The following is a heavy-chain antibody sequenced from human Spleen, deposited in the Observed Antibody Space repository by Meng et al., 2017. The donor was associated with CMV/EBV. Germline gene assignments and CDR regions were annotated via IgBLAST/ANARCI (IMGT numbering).Heavy chain of an antibody. CDR3: AKDAGGEIMWDD. V-gene: IGHV3-23*01. CDR2: ITNDGTNT. CDR1: GFTFNRCG. Sequence: GESLKISCAASGFTFNRCGMAWVRQAPGEGLEGVSTITNDGTNTHYADSVKGRFTISRDNSKNTLYLEMKSLRVEDTAEYFCAKDAGGEIMWDDGSQGTPVTVSS. J-gene: IGHJ4*02. D-gene: IGHD3-10*01.